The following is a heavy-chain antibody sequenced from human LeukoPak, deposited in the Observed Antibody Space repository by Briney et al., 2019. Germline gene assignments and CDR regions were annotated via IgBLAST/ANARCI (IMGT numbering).Heavy chain of an antibody. CDR3: ARGSWGSESIVVVPAAKEGIYFDY. J-gene: IGHJ4*02. Sequence: SETLSLTCAVYGGSFSGYYWSWIPHPPGKGREWIGETNHSRTNNDNPSLKSRVTISVDTSKNQFSLKMGSVTAADTAVYYCARGSWGSESIVVVPAAKEGIYFDYWGQGTLVTVSS. CDR2: TNHSRTN. V-gene: IGHV4-34*01. CDR1: GGSFSGYY. D-gene: IGHD2-2*01.